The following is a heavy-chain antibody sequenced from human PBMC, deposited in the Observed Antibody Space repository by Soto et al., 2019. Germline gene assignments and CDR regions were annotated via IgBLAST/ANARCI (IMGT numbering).Heavy chain of an antibody. CDR3: AKDVGLDSDDFFAY. CDR2: IRGEGGQT. V-gene: IGHV3-23*01. Sequence: GGSRRLSCTASGSTFTSYGMGWVRQAPGKGLQWVSTIRGEGGQTHYTDSVKARFSIPKDKSKNTVYLQMNSLGAEDPAMYFCAKDVGLDSDDFFAYWGQGTQVTVSS. J-gene: IGHJ4*02. D-gene: IGHD3-9*01. CDR1: GSTFTSYG.